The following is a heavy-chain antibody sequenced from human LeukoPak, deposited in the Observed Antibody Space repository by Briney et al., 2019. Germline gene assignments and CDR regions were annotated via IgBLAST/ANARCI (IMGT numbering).Heavy chain of an antibody. CDR2: IYSGDNT. V-gene: IGHV3-53*01. Sequence: QSGGSLRLSCAAPGITVTSDYMSWVRQASGKGLEWVSVIYSGDNTYYADSVKGRFTISRDNSKNMVYLQMNSLRAEDTAVYYCARGAITAACPLDYWGQGTLVTVSS. J-gene: IGHJ4*02. CDR1: GITVTSDY. D-gene: IGHD6-6*01. CDR3: ARGAITAACPLDY.